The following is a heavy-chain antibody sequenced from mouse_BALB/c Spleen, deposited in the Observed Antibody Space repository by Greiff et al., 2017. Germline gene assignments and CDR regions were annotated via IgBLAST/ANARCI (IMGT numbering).Heavy chain of an antibody. CDR1: GFTFSSYG. CDR2: ISSGGSYT. D-gene: IGHD1-2*01. J-gene: IGHJ1*01. CDR3: ARQGLRPWYFDV. V-gene: IGHV5-6*01. Sequence: EVMLVESGGDLVKPGGSLKLSCAASGFTFSSYGMSWVRQTPDKRLEWVATISSGGSYTYYPDSVKGRFTISRDNAKNTLYLQMSSLKSEDTAMYYCARQGLRPWYFDVWGAGTTVTVSS.